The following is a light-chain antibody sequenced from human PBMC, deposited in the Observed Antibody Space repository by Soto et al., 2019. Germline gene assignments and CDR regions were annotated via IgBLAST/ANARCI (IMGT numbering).Light chain of an antibody. V-gene: IGKV3-20*01. CDR1: QSVTSGY. Sequence: EIVLTQSPGTLSLSPGERATLSCRASQSVTSGYLAWYQRKPGQAPRLLIYGASSRATGIPESFSGSGYETDFTLTISKLEPEDFEEYFCQQYGSSFFTFGEGTTVEIK. CDR3: QQYGSSFFT. J-gene: IGKJ4*01. CDR2: GAS.